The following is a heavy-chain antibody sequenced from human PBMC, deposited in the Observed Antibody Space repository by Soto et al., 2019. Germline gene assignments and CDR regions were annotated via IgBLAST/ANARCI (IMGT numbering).Heavy chain of an antibody. CDR1: GFSISDHY. Sequence: GGSLRLSCAASGFSISDHYMSWIRQAPGKGLEWVSYSSNSGTFTKYADSVKGRFSISRDNAKNSLYLEINSLRGEDTAIYYCVRSGDNYNVLDYWGQGTPVTVSS. CDR3: VRSGDNYNVLDY. D-gene: IGHD3-10*02. V-gene: IGHV3-11*03. J-gene: IGHJ4*02. CDR2: SSNSGTFT.